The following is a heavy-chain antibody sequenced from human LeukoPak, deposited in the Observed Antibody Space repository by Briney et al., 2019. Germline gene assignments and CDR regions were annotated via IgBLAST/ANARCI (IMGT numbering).Heavy chain of an antibody. D-gene: IGHD5-12*01. CDR3: ARAVANSGYDYYYYMDV. J-gene: IGHJ6*03. CDR1: GGSFSGYY. Sequence: SETLSLTCAVYGGSFSGYYWSWIRQPPGKGLEWIGEINHSGSTNYNPSLKSRVTISVDTSKNQFSLKLSSVTAADTAVYYCARAVANSGYDYYYYMDVWGKGTTVTVSS. V-gene: IGHV4-34*01. CDR2: INHSGST.